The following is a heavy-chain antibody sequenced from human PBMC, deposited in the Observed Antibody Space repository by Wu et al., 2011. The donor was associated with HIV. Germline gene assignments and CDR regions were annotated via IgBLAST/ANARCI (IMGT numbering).Heavy chain of an antibody. V-gene: IGHV5-51*01. D-gene: IGHD1-26*01. CDR1: GYSFTSYW. J-gene: IGHJ3*02. CDR2: IYPGDSDT. CDR3: ARHEVSEIVGAIKIPGLLDI. Sequence: VQLVQSGAEVKKPGESLKISCKGSGYSFTSYWIGWVRQMPGKGLEWMGIIYPGDSDTRYSPSFQGQVTISADKSISTAYLQWSSLKASDTAMYYCARHEVSEIVGAIKIPGLLDIWAKGQWSPSLQ.